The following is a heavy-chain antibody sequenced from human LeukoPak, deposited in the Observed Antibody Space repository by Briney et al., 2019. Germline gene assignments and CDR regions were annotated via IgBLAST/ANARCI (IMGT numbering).Heavy chain of an antibody. Sequence: RGFLRLSCAASGLTFSSYAMSWVRQAPGKGLEWVSTIHSCRANTYYADSVKGRFTISRDDSKNTLYLQMNSLRAEDTAVYYCATHTIPKSYYFDYWGRGTLVTVSS. CDR1: GLTFSSYA. CDR2: IHSCRANT. CDR3: ATHTIPKSYYFDY. V-gene: IGHV3-23*01. J-gene: IGHJ4*02. D-gene: IGHD2-2*01.